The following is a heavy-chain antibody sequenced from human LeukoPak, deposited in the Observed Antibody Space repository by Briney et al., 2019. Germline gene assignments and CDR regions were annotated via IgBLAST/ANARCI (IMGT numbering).Heavy chain of an antibody. CDR2: MKQDGDDK. J-gene: IGHJ4*02. Sequence: GGSLRLSCAASGFTFSNDFMTWVRQAPGKGLEWVANMKQDGDDKYYAESVRGRFTISRDNVRNSLYLQMNSLRAEDTGIYYCARDQTLVAIGASGYWGQGTLVTVSS. CDR1: GFTFSNDF. CDR3: ARDQTLVAIGASGY. V-gene: IGHV3-7*01. D-gene: IGHD2/OR15-2a*01.